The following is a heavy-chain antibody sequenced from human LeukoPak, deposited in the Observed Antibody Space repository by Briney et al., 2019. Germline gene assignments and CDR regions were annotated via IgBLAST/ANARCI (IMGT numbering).Heavy chain of an antibody. CDR3: ARAPTRNAFDI. J-gene: IGHJ3*02. V-gene: IGHV3-53*01. CDR1: GFTVSSNY. Sequence: GGSLRLSCAASGFTVSSNYMSWVRQAPGKGLECVSVIYSGGSTYYADSVKGRFTISKDNSKNTLYLQMNSLRAEDTAVYYCARAPTRNAFDIWGQGTMVSVSS. CDR2: IYSGGST.